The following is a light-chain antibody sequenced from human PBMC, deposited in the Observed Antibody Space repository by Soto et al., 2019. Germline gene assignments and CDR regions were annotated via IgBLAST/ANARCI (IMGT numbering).Light chain of an antibody. CDR1: SSDVGGYNH. CDR2: GVT. Sequence: QSALTQPASVSGSPGQSITISCTGTSSDVGGYNHVSWYQQYPGKAPKLMIYGVTNRPSGVSNRFSGSKSGNTASLTISGLKVEDEADYYCCSSGGSPTYVFGTGTKLTVL. J-gene: IGLJ1*01. V-gene: IGLV2-23*02. CDR3: CSSGGSPTYV.